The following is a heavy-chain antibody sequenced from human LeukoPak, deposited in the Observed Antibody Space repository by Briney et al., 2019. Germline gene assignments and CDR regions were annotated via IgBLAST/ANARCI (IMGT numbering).Heavy chain of an antibody. D-gene: IGHD2-2*01. CDR1: GYTFTGYY. CDR2: INPNSGGT. J-gene: IGHJ4*02. V-gene: IGHV1-2*02. CDR3: ARVYCSSTSCYVFRY. Sequence: ASVKVSCKASGYTFTGYYMHWVRQAPGQGLEWMGWINPNSGGTNYAQKFQGRVTMTRDTSISTAYMELSRLRSDDTAVYYCARVYCSSTSCYVFRYWGQGTLVTVSS.